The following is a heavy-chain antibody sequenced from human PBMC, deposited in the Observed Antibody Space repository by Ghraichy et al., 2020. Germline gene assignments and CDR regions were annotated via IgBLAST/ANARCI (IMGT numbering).Heavy chain of an antibody. V-gene: IGHV3-48*03. Sequence: CAASGFTFSSYEMNWVRQAPGKGLEWISYISSSGSMIYYADSVKGRFTISRDNAKNSLFLQMNRLGAEDTAIYYCARSRKTVGEYLQHWGQGTLVTVSS. CDR3: ARSRKTVGEYLQH. CDR2: ISSSGSMI. J-gene: IGHJ1*01. CDR1: GFTFSSYE.